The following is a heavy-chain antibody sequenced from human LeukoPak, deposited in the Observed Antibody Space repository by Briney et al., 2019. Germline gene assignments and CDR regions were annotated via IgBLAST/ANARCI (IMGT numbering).Heavy chain of an antibody. V-gene: IGHV3-23*01. CDR1: GFTFSSYA. Sequence: PGGSLRLSCAASGFTFSSYAMSWVRQAPGKGLEWVSAISGSGGSTYYADSVKGRFTISRDNSKNTLYLQMNSLRAEDTAVYYCARVPWFGELLWVPSFDYWGQGTLVTVSS. J-gene: IGHJ4*02. D-gene: IGHD3-10*01. CDR3: ARVPWFGELLWVPSFDY. CDR2: ISGSGGST.